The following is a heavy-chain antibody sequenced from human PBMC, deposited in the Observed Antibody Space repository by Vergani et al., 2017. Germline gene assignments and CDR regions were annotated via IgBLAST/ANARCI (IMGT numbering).Heavy chain of an antibody. D-gene: IGHD6-13*01. Sequence: QVQLVQSGAEVKKPGSSVKVSCKASGGTFSSYAISWVRQAPGQGLEWMGGIIPIFGTANYAQKFQGRVTITAYESTSTAYMELSSLRSEDTAVYYCARGGGYSSSWYASNFDYWGQGTLVTVSS. J-gene: IGHJ4*02. CDR2: IIPIFGTA. CDR1: GGTFSSYA. CDR3: ARGGGYSSSWYASNFDY. V-gene: IGHV1-69*01.